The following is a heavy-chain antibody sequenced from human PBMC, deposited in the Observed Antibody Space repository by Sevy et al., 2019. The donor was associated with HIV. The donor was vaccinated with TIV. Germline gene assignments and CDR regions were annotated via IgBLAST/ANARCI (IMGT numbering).Heavy chain of an antibody. CDR1: GFTFSKAW. Sequence: GGSLRLSCAASGFTFSKAWMNWVRQAPGKGLEWVGRIKSKTDGGTTDYAASVKGRFTISRDDSKNTLYLQMNSLKTDDTAVYYCTTKKDFWSSYFYFDYRGQGTLVTVSS. CDR2: IKSKTDGGTT. J-gene: IGHJ4*02. D-gene: IGHD3-3*01. CDR3: TTKKDFWSSYFYFDY. V-gene: IGHV3-15*05.